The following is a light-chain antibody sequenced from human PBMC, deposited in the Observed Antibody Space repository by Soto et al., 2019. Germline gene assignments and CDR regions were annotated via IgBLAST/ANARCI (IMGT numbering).Light chain of an antibody. CDR1: QSRSSSY. J-gene: IGKJ4*01. V-gene: IGKV3-20*01. CDR2: GAS. Sequence: EIGLTQSPGTLSLSPGERATLSYRASQSRSSSYIAWYQQKPGQPPRLLIYGASSRATGIPDRFSGSGSGTDFTLTISRLEPEDFAVYYCQQYGTSPLTFGGGTKVEIK. CDR3: QQYGTSPLT.